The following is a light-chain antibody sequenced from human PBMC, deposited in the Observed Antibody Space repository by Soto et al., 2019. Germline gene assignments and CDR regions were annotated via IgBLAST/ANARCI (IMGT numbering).Light chain of an antibody. V-gene: IGKV3-20*01. CDR2: GAS. Sequence: EIVMTQSPATLSVSPGERATLSCRASQSISSSLAWYQQRPGQPPRLLICGASSRATGIPDRFSGSGSGTDFTLTISRLEPEDVALYYCQQYGSSTRTFGQGTKVDI. J-gene: IGKJ1*01. CDR3: QQYGSSTRT. CDR1: QSISSS.